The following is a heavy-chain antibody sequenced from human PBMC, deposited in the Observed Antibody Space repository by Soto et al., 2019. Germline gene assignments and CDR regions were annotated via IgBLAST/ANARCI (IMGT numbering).Heavy chain of an antibody. V-gene: IGHV3-30*18. CDR3: AKPYGSGPMMDV. CDR1: GFTFSSYR. J-gene: IGHJ6*04. Sequence: QVQLVESGGGVVQPGRSLRLSCAASGFTFSSYRMHWVRQAPGKGLEWVAVISYDGSNKYYADSVTGRFTISRDNSKNTLYLQMNSLRAEDTAVYYCAKPYGSGPMMDVWGKRTTVAVSS. CDR2: ISYDGSNK. D-gene: IGHD3-10*01.